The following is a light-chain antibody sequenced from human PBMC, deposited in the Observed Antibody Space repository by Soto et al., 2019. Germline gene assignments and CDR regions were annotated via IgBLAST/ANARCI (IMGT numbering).Light chain of an antibody. CDR3: QQYNNWPPIT. CDR2: AAS. CDR1: QSVSGN. J-gene: IGKJ3*01. V-gene: IGKV3-15*01. Sequence: EIGMTQSRATLSVSPGERATLSCRASQSVSGNLAWYQQKPGQAPRLLIYAASTRATGIPARFSGSGSGTEFTLTISRLQSEDFAVYYCQQYNNWPPITFGPGTKVDIK.